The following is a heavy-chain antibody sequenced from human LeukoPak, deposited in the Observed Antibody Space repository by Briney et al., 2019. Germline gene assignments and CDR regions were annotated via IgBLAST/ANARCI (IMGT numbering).Heavy chain of an antibody. D-gene: IGHD2-8*02. CDR2: IYYSGST. Sequence: PSETLSLTCTVSGGSISSYYWSWIRQPPGKGLEWIGYIYYSGSTNYNPSLKSRVTISVDTSKNQFSLKLSSVTAADTAVYYCAAGGVVDDAFDIWGQGTMVTVSS. J-gene: IGHJ3*02. CDR3: AAGGVVDDAFDI. CDR1: GGSISSYY. V-gene: IGHV4-59*01.